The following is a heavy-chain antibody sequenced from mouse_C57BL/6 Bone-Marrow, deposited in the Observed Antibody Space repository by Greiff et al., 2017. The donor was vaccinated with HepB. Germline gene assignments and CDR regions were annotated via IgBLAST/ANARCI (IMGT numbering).Heavy chain of an antibody. D-gene: IGHD3-2*02. V-gene: IGHV5-9*01. CDR3: ARHPDSSGYYFDY. Sequence: DVMLVESGGGLVKPGGSLKLSCAASGFTFSSYTMSWVRQTPEKRLEWVATISGGGGNTYYPDSVKGRFTISRDNAKNTLYLQMSSLRSEDTALYYCARHPDSSGYYFDYWGQGTTLTVSS. J-gene: IGHJ2*01. CDR1: GFTFSSYT. CDR2: ISGGGGNT.